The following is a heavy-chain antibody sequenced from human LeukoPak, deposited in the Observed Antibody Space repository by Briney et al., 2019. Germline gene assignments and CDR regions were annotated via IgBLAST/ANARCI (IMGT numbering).Heavy chain of an antibody. V-gene: IGHV7-4-1*02. CDR1: GYTFTRYA. CDR3: ARHDNDDDFDY. CDR2: INMYTANP. D-gene: IGHD3-16*01. J-gene: IGHJ4*02. Sequence: ASVTVSCTASGYTFTRYAINWLRQAPGQGLEWMGWINMYTANPAYAQGFTERFVFSLDTSVTTAYLQISNLKTEDTAVYYCARHDNDDDFDYWGQGTLVTVSS.